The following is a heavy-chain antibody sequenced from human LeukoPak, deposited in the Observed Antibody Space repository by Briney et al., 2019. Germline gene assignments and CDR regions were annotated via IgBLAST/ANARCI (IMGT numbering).Heavy chain of an antibody. CDR2: IYYSGST. CDR1: GGSISSSSYY. J-gene: IGHJ5*02. V-gene: IGHV4-39*01. Sequence: TSETLSLTCTVSGGSISSSSYYWGWIRQPPGKGLEWIGSIYYSGSTYYNPSLKGRVTISVDTSKNQFSLKLSSVTAADTAVYYCARIVSDSSGASLFDPWGQGTLVTVSS. D-gene: IGHD3-22*01. CDR3: ARIVSDSSGASLFDP.